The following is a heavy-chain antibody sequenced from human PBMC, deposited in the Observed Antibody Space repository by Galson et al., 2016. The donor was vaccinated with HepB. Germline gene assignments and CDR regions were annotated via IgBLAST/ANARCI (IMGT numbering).Heavy chain of an antibody. CDR3: VRSLGSGSQAYYGMDV. D-gene: IGHD3-10*01. Sequence: SCKASGYTFTSYRMHWVRQAPGQGLEWMGIINPSGGSASYAQKFQDRVTMTRDTSTSTVYMELSSLRSEDTAVYYCVRSLGSGSQAYYGMDVWGKGTTVTVSS. CDR2: INPSGGSA. V-gene: IGHV1-46*03. J-gene: IGHJ6*04. CDR1: GYTFTSYR.